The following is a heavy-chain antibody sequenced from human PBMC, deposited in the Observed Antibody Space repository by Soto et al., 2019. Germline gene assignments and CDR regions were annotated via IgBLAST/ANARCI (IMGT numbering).Heavy chain of an antibody. Sequence: EVQLVESGGGLVKPGGSLRLSCAVSGFTFSTYSMNWVRQAPGKGLEWVSCISSGSSSTNIYYADSVKGRFTISRDNANNSLFLQMNSLRAEDTAVYYCERVRDHLLLGPIDSWGPGILVTVSA. J-gene: IGHJ4*02. CDR1: GFTFSTYS. D-gene: IGHD2-2*01. CDR2: ISSGSSSTNI. CDR3: ERVRDHLLLGPIDS. V-gene: IGHV3-21*02.